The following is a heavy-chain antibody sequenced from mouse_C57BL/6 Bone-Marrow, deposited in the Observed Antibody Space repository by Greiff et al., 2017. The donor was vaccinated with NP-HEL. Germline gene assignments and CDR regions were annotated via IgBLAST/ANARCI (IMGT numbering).Heavy chain of an antibody. V-gene: IGHV5-4*03. CDR1: GFTFSSYS. Sequence: EVKLMESGGGLVKPGGSLKLSCAASGFTFSSYSMSWVRQTPEKRLEWVATISDGGSYTYYPDNVKGRFTISRDNAKNNLYLQMGHLKSEDTAMYYCARVYGPYYFDYWGQGTTLTVSS. J-gene: IGHJ2*01. CDR2: ISDGGSYT. CDR3: ARVYGPYYFDY. D-gene: IGHD1-1*02.